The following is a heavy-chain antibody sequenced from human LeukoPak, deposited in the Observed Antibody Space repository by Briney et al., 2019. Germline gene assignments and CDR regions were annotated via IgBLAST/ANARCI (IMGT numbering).Heavy chain of an antibody. Sequence: SQTLSLTCTVSGGSISSGGYYWSWIRQHPGKGLEWIGYIYYSGSTYYNPSLKSRVTISVDTSKNQFSLKLSSVTAADTAVYYCARMGVGAITLDYWGQGTLVTVSS. J-gene: IGHJ4*02. CDR3: ARMGVGAITLDY. CDR2: IYYSGST. V-gene: IGHV4-31*03. D-gene: IGHD1-26*01. CDR1: GGSISSGGYY.